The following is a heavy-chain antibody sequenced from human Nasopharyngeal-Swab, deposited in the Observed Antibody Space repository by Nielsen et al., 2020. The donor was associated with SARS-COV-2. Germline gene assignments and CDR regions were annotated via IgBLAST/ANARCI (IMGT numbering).Heavy chain of an antibody. V-gene: IGHV4-34*01. J-gene: IGHJ6*03. D-gene: IGHD2-2*01. Sequence: SETLSLTCSLNGVSFSGYHWGWIRQSQGKRLEWIGDITRSGNTNYNPALKSRVIMSVATSKDEFSLKLTSVTAADTAIYFCARVNNGGGIVPASYSFFMDVWGKGTSVAVSS. CDR1: GVSFSGYH. CDR2: ITRSGNT. CDR3: ARVNNGGGIVPASYSFFMDV.